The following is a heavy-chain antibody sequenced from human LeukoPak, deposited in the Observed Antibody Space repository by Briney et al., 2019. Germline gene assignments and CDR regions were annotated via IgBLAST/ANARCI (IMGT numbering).Heavy chain of an antibody. CDR3: ARVARGYITNHFDY. J-gene: IGHJ4*02. Sequence: SETLSLTCTVSGGSISSYYWSWIRQPAGKGLEWIGRIYTSGSTNYNPSLKSRVTMSVDTSKNQFSLKLSSVTAADTAVYYCARVARGYITNHFDYWGQGTLVTVSS. V-gene: IGHV4-4*07. CDR2: IYTSGST. CDR1: GGSISSYY. D-gene: IGHD5-18*01.